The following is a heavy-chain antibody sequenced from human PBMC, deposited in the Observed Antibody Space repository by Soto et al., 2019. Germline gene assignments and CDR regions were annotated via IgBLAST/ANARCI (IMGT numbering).Heavy chain of an antibody. J-gene: IGHJ4*02. Sequence: GGSLRLSCAASGFTFSNAWMSWVRQAPGKGLEWVGRIKSKTDGGTTDYAAPVKGRFTISRDDSKNTLYLQMNSLKTEATALYSFPTHFTPPAAVAAAGTPFDYWGQGTLVTVSS. D-gene: IGHD6-13*01. CDR3: PTHFTPPAAVAAAGTPFDY. V-gene: IGHV3-15*01. CDR2: IKSKTDGGTT. CDR1: GFTFSNAW.